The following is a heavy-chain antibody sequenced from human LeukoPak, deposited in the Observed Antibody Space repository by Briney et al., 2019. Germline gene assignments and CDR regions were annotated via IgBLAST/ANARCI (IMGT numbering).Heavy chain of an antibody. D-gene: IGHD2-2*01. J-gene: IGHJ5*02. CDR2: IYSGGST. Sequence: QPGGSLRLSCAASGFTVSSNYMSWVRQAPGKGLEWVSVIYSGGSTYYADSVKGRFTISRDNSKNTLYLQMNSLRAEDTAVYYCARRGSTRGYGYWFDPWGQGTLVTVSS. CDR1: GFTVSSNY. CDR3: ARRGSTRGYGYWFDP. V-gene: IGHV3-53*01.